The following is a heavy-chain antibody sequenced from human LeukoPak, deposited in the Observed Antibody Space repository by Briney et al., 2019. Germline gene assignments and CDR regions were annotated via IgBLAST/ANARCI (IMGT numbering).Heavy chain of an antibody. CDR2: IYYSGST. Sequence: PSETLSLTCTVSGGSISSSSYYWGWIRQPPGKGLEWIGSIYYSGSTYYNPSLKSRVTISVDTSKNQFSLKLSSVTAADTAVYYCARPRRGSGPFDYWGQGTLVTVSS. CDR3: ARPRRGSGPFDY. J-gene: IGHJ4*02. D-gene: IGHD1-26*01. CDR1: GGSISSSSYY. V-gene: IGHV4-39*01.